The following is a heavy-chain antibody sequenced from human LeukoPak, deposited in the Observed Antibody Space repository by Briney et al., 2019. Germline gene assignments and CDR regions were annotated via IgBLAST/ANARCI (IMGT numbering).Heavy chain of an antibody. CDR2: ISSSSSYI. Sequence: GGSLRLSCEGSAFIFSGHWMNWVRQAPGKGLEWVSSISSSSSYIYYADSVKGRFTISRDNAKNSLYLQMNSLRAEDTAVYYCARNKLTTVTPAGYWGQGTLVTVSS. D-gene: IGHD4-17*01. V-gene: IGHV3-21*01. J-gene: IGHJ4*02. CDR1: AFIFSGHW. CDR3: ARNKLTTVTPAGY.